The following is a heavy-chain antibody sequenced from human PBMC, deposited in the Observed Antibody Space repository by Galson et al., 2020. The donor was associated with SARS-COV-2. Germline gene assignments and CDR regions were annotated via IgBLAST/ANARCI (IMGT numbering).Heavy chain of an antibody. J-gene: IGHJ5*02. Sequence: ASETLSLTCTVSGGSISSYYWSWIRQPPGKGLEWIGYIYYSGSTNYNPSLKSRVTISVDTSKNQFSLKLSSVTAADTAVYYCARGVSPYYYDSSGPDWFDPWGQGTLVTVSS. CDR3: ARGVSPYYYDSSGPDWFDP. CDR2: IYYSGST. V-gene: IGHV4-59*01. D-gene: IGHD3-22*01. CDR1: GGSISSYY.